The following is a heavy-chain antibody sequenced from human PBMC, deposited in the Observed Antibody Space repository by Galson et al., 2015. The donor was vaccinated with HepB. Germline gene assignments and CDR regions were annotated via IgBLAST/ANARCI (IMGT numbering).Heavy chain of an antibody. D-gene: IGHD3-10*01. CDR2: INAGNGNT. CDR3: ARDSYLLLWFGELFQPLYYFGMDV. V-gene: IGHV1-3*01. Sequence: SVKVSCKASGYTFTSYAMHWVRQAPGQRLEWMGWINAGNGNTKYSQKFQGRVTITRDTSASTAYMELSSLRSEDTAVYYCARDSYLLLWFGELFQPLYYFGMDVWGQGTTVTVSS. J-gene: IGHJ6*02. CDR1: GYTFTSYA.